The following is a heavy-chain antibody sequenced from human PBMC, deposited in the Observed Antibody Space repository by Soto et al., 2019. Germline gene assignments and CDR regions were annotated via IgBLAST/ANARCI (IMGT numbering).Heavy chain of an antibody. J-gene: IGHJ5*02. CDR2: INPNSGGT. D-gene: IGHD6-13*01. V-gene: IGHV1-2*04. CDR3: ARGFAAAEYDWFDP. CDR1: GYTFTGYY. Sequence: ASVKVSCKASGYTFTGYYMHWVRQAPGQGLEWMGWINPNSGGTNYAQKFQGWVTMTRDTSNSTAYMELSRLRSDDTAVYYCARGFAAAEYDWFDPWGQGTLVTVSS.